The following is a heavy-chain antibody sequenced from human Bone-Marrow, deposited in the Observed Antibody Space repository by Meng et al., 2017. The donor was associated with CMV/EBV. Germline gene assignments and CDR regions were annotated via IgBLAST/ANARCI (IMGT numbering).Heavy chain of an antibody. CDR1: GFTFSSYS. V-gene: IGHV3-48*04. CDR2: ISSSSTI. D-gene: IGHD3-22*01. CDR3: ARDSRGYSNYYYYYGMDV. Sequence: GESLKISCAASGFTFSSYSMNWVRQAPGKGLEWVSYISSSSTIYYADSVKGRFTISRDNAKNSLYLQMNSLRAEDTAVYYCARDSRGYSNYYYYYGMDVWGQGTTVTGSS. J-gene: IGHJ6*02.